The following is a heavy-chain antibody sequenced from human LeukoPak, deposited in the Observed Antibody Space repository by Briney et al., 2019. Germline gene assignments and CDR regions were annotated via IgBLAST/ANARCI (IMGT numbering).Heavy chain of an antibody. CDR1: GYSFTSYW. J-gene: IGHJ5*02. CDR2: IYPGDSDT. D-gene: IGHD4-17*01. Sequence: GESLKISCKGSGYSFTSYWIGWVRQMPGKSLEWMGIIYPGDSDTRYSPSFQGQVTISADKSISTAYLQWSSLKASDTAMYYCARGLYGDYVSTYNWFDPWGQGTLVTVSS. CDR3: ARGLYGDYVSTYNWFDP. V-gene: IGHV5-51*01.